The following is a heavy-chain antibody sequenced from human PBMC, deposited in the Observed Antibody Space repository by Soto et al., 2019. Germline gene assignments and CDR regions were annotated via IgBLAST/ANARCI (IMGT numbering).Heavy chain of an antibody. CDR3: AKEGSLNDDSSVDY. CDR1: GFTFSSYG. CDR2: ISYDGSNK. J-gene: IGHJ4*02. V-gene: IGHV3-30*18. D-gene: IGHD1-1*01. Sequence: QVQLVESGGGVVQPGRSLRLSCAASGFTFSSYGMHWVRQAPGKGLEWVAVISYDGSNKYYADSVKGRFTISRDNSKSQLYLQMNSLRAEDTAVYYCAKEGSLNDDSSVDYWGQGTLVTVSS.